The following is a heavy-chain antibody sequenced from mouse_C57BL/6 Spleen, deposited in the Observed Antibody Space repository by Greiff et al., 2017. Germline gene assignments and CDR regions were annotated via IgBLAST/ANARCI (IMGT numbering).Heavy chain of an antibody. CDR1: GYTFTSYW. CDR3: ARELDWYFDV. J-gene: IGHJ1*03. CDR2: IYPGSGST. V-gene: IGHV1-55*01. Sequence: VQLQQPGAELVKPGASVKMSCKASGYTFTSYWITWVKQRPGQGLEWIGDIYPGSGSTNYNEKFKSKATLTVDTSSSPAYMQLSSLTSEDSAVYYCARELDWYFDVWGTGTTVTVSS.